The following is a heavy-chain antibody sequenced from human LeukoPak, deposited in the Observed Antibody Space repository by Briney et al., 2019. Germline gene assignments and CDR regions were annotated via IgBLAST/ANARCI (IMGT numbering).Heavy chain of an antibody. J-gene: IGHJ6*02. CDR3: ARNNGMDV. CDR2: VNRDGSET. CDR1: GFALSSHW. Sequence: TGGSLRLSCAASGFALSSHWMTWVRQVPGRGPEWVANVNRDGSETYYLDSVKGRFTISIDNAKNSLYLQMNSLRAEDTALYHCARNNGMDVWGQGTTVIVSS. V-gene: IGHV3-7*03.